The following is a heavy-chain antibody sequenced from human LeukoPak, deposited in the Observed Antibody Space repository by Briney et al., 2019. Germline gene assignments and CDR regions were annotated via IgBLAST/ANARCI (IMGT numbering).Heavy chain of an antibody. V-gene: IGHV4-34*01. D-gene: IGHD3-10*01. J-gene: IGHJ4*02. CDR2: INHSGST. CDR1: GGSFSGYY. Sequence: SETLSLTCAVYGGSFSGYYWSWIRQPPGKGLEWIGEINHSGSTNYNPSLKSRVTMSVDTSKNQFSLKLSSVTAADTAVYYCAREKSITMVRGVIITEPYYFDYWGQGTLVTVSS. CDR3: AREKSITMVRGVIITEPYYFDY.